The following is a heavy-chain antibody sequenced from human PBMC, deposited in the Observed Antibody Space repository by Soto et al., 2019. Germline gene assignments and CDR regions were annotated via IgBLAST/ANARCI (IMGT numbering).Heavy chain of an antibody. CDR3: ARGDCVGGSCYSLAGSFYYYMDV. J-gene: IGHJ6*03. V-gene: IGHV3-74*01. CDR1: GFTFSNYW. CDR2: TNSDGSTS. Sequence: EVQLVESGGGLVQPGGSLRLSCAASGFTFSNYWMYWVRQAPGKGLGWVSRTNSDGSTSSYADSVKGRFTISRDNAKTTLYLQMNRLRAEDTAVYYCARGDCVGGSCYSLAGSFYYYMDVWGKGTTVTVFS. D-gene: IGHD2-15*01.